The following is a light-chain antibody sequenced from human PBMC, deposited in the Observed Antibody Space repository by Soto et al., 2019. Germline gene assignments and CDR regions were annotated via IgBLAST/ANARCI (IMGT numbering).Light chain of an antibody. CDR3: SSYAGSSTYV. Sequence: QSALTQPASVSGSPGQSITISCTGTSSDVGSYNLVSWYQQHPGKAPKLIIYGGTKRPSGVSNRFSGSKSGNTASLTISGLQAEDEADYYCSSYAGSSTYVFGTGTKLTVL. CDR1: SSDVGSYNL. J-gene: IGLJ1*01. CDR2: GGT. V-gene: IGLV2-23*01.